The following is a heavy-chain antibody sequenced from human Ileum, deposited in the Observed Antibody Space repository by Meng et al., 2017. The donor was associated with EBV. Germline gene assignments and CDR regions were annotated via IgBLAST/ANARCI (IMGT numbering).Heavy chain of an antibody. CDR1: GGSISRSDW. J-gene: IGHJ4*02. V-gene: IGHV4-4*02. CDR2: TSHSGST. Sequence: GGLQEPGPGRVKPSETLSLTGVVSGGSISRSDWWGRVRQPPGKGLEWIGETSHSGSTNYSPSLKSRVTISLDKSKNQLSLKLNSVTAADTAVYYCASSDYYRSDYWGQGTLVTVSS. D-gene: IGHD3-22*01. CDR3: ASSDYYRSDY.